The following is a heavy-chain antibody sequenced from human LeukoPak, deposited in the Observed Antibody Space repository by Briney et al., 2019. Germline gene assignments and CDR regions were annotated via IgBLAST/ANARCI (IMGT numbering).Heavy chain of an antibody. J-gene: IGHJ4*02. V-gene: IGHV1-69*05. D-gene: IGHD6-13*01. CDR1: GGTFSSYA. Sequence: GASVKVSCKASGGTFSSYAISWVRQAPGQGLEWMGGIIPIFGTANYAQKFQGRVTITTDESTSTAYMELSSLRSEDTAVYYCARMARAAAAHFDYWGQGTLVTVSS. CDR3: ARMARAAAAHFDY. CDR2: IIPIFGTA.